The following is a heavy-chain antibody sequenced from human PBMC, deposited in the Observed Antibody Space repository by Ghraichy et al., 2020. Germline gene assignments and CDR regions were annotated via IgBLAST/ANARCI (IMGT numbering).Heavy chain of an antibody. D-gene: IGHD3-9*01. V-gene: IGHV3-64D*06. CDR1: GFTFSSYA. CDR2: ISSNGGST. Sequence: GGSLRLSCSASGFTFSSYAMHWVRQAPGKGLEYVSAISSNGGSTYYADSVKGRFTISRDNSKNTLYLQMSSLRAEDTAVYYCVTGFQGYFDWSGLGHYNWFDPWGQGTLVTVSS. J-gene: IGHJ5*02. CDR3: VTGFQGYFDWSGLGHYNWFDP.